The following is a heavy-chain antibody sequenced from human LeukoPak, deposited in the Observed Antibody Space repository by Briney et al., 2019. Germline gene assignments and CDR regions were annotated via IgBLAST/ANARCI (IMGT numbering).Heavy chain of an antibody. V-gene: IGHV4-34*01. J-gene: IGHJ4*02. CDR2: INHSGST. CDR1: GGSLSGYY. CDR3: ARGLPNDY. Sequence: SETLSLTCAVYGGSLSGYYWSWIRQPPGKGLEWIGEINHSGSTNYNPSLKSRVTISVDTSKNQFSLELSSVTAADTAVYYCARGLPNDYWGQGTLVTVSS.